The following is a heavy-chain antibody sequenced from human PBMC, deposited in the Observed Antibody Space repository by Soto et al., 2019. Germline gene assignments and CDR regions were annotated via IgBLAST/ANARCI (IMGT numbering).Heavy chain of an antibody. CDR2: INPSGSPVYI. Sequence: EVQLVESGGGLVKPGGSLRVSCASSGFTFSSFTMNWVRQAPGKGLEWISSINPSGSPVYIYYADSVRGRFTVSRDNANTSLQMDSLRAEDTAVYYCARETESYSWNDGLMDVWGQGTTVTVSS. CDR3: ARETESYSWNDGLMDV. V-gene: IGHV3-21*01. CDR1: GFTFSSFT. D-gene: IGHD1-20*01. J-gene: IGHJ6*02.